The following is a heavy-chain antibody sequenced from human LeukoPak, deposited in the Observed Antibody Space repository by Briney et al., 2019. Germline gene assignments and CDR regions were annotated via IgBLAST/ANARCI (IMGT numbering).Heavy chain of an antibody. V-gene: IGHV7-4-1*02. D-gene: IGHD6-19*01. CDR3: ARPRAGSGWPNFDY. CDR1: GYTFTNYA. J-gene: IGHJ4*02. CDR2: INTNTGNP. Sequence: ASVKVSCKASGYTFTNYAMNWVRQAPGQGLEWVGWINTNTGNPAYAQGFTGRFVFSLDTSISTAYLQISSLKAEDTAIYYCARPRAGSGWPNFDYWGQGTLVTVSS.